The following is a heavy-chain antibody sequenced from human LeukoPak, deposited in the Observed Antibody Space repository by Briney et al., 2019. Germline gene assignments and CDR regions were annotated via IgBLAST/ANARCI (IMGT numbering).Heavy chain of an antibody. D-gene: IGHD3-22*01. CDR2: ISVRSNYI. CDR3: VRLRRNSDTSGFYYYYDF. V-gene: IGHV3-21*01. J-gene: IGHJ4*02. CDR1: GYTFSSYG. Sequence: GGSLRLSCLASGYTFSSYGINWVRRAPGKGLGWVSSISVRSNYIYYADSVRGRFRISRDDARDSLYLQMNSLRAEDTAVYYCVRLRRNSDTSGFYYYYDFWGQGTLVTVSS.